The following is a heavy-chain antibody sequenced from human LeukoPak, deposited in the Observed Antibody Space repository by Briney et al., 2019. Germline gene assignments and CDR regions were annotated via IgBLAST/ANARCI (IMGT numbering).Heavy chain of an antibody. CDR2: FYSGGST. D-gene: IGHD6-19*01. CDR3: ARQYSSGWYYFDY. CDR1: GLTVSSNY. Sequence: GGSLRLSCAASGLTVSSNYMSWVRQAPGKGLEWVSVFYSGGSTYYADSVRGRFTISRDNSTNTLYLQMNSLRAEDTAVYYCARQYSSGWYYFDYWGQGTLVTVSS. J-gene: IGHJ4*02. V-gene: IGHV3-66*04.